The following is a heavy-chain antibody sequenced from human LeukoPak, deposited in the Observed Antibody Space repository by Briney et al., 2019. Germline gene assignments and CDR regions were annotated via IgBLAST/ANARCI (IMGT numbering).Heavy chain of an antibody. CDR3: AKDNTYYDYVLGCYRDAFDI. V-gene: IGHV3-33*06. D-gene: IGHD3-16*01. CDR2: ICYDGSNK. Sequence: GGSLRLSCAASGFTFSNYGMHWVRQAPGKGLEWVAIICYDGSNKCYEDSVKGRFTISRDNSKNTLYLQTHSVRAEDTAVYYCAKDNTYYDYVLGCYRDAFDIGGQGTIVTVSS. J-gene: IGHJ3*02. CDR1: GFTFSNYG.